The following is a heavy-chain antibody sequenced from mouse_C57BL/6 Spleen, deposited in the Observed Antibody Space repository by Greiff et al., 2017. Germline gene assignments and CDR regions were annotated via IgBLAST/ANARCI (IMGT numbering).Heavy chain of an antibody. Sequence: SGAELVKPGASVKMSCKASGYTFTSYWITWVKQRPGQGLEWIGDIYPGSGSTNYNEKFKSKATLTVDTSSSTAYMQLSSLTSEDSAVYYCATSTVVATDYFDYWGQGTTLTVSS. CDR3: ATSTVVATDYFDY. V-gene: IGHV1-55*01. D-gene: IGHD1-1*01. CDR2: IYPGSGST. CDR1: GYTFTSYW. J-gene: IGHJ2*01.